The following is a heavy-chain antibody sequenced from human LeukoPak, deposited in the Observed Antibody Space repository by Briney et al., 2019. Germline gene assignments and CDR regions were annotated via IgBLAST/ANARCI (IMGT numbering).Heavy chain of an antibody. Sequence: GRSLRLSCAASGFTFSSYGMHWVRQAPGKGLEWAAVISYDGSNEYFIDSVKGRFTISRDNSKNTVYLQMNSLRPEDTAVYYCTKEGYYGSGSFPDYWGQGTLVTVSS. D-gene: IGHD3-10*01. J-gene: IGHJ4*02. CDR3: TKEGYYGSGSFPDY. CDR2: ISYDGSNE. CDR1: GFTFSSYG. V-gene: IGHV3-30*18.